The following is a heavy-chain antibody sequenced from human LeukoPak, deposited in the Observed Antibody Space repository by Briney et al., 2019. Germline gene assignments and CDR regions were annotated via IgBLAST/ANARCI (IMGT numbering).Heavy chain of an antibody. CDR1: GYTFTGYY. D-gene: IGHD7-27*01. J-gene: IGHJ4*02. CDR3: ARDGLSLGYFDY. CDR2: INPSGGST. Sequence: VASVKVSCKASGYTFTGYYMHWVRQAPGQGLEWMGRINPSGGSTSYAQKFQGRVTMTRDTSTSTVYMELSSLRSEDTAVYYCARDGLSLGYFDYWGQGTLVTVSS. V-gene: IGHV1-46*01.